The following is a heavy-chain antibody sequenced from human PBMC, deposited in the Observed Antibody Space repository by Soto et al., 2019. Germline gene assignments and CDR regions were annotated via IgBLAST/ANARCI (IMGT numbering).Heavy chain of an antibody. CDR2: IYPGSSEI. CDR3: APYYNYWKI. CDR1: GYNFARSS. Sequence: EVQLVQSGAEVKKPGELLRISCKASGYNFARSSIGWVRQMPGKGLEWVAIIYPGSSEITYSPSFQGRVIISADMSISTAYLQWSSLKASDTAIYYCAPYYNYWKIWGQGTLVTVSS. V-gene: IGHV5-51*01. J-gene: IGHJ4*02. D-gene: IGHD3-3*01.